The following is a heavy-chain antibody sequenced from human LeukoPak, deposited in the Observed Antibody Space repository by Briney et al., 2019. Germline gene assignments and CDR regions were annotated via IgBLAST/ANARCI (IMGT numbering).Heavy chain of an antibody. Sequence: GASVKVSCKASGYTLTSYGISWVRQAPGQGLEWMGWISAYNGNTNYAQKLQGRVTMTTDTSTSTAYMELRSLRSDDTAVYYCAREYDLVVVAATPDYWGQGTLVTVSS. CDR2: ISAYNGNT. D-gene: IGHD2-15*01. V-gene: IGHV1-18*01. J-gene: IGHJ4*02. CDR1: GYTLTSYG. CDR3: AREYDLVVVAATPDY.